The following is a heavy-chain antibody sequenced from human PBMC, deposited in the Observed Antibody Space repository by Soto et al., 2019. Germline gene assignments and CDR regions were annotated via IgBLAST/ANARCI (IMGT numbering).Heavy chain of an antibody. J-gene: IGHJ6*02. D-gene: IGHD4-17*01. CDR1: GGSISGGGYY. Sequence: SETLSLTCTVSGGSISGGGYYWAWIRQHPGKGLEWIGYIYYTGSTYYNPSLKSRVTISVDTSKNQFSLKLNSVTAADTAVYYCARDQEVNYSDYGGSDHYYGMDVWGQGTTATVSS. CDR2: IYYTGST. CDR3: ARDQEVNYSDYGGSDHYYGMDV. V-gene: IGHV4-31*03.